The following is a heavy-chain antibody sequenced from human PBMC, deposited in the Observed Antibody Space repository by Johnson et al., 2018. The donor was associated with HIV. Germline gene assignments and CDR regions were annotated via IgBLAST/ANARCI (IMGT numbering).Heavy chain of an antibody. CDR2: IGTAGDT. D-gene: IGHD3/OR15-3a*01. J-gene: IGHJ3*02. CDR3: ARDGRGLDAFDI. CDR1: GFTFSSYD. Sequence: VQLVESWGGLVQPGGSLRLSCVASGFTFSSYDMHWVRQATGKGLEWVSGIGTAGDTYYPGSVKGRFTISRENAKNSLYLQMNSLRVVDTAVYYCARDGRGLDAFDIWGQGTMVTVSS. V-gene: IGHV3-13*01.